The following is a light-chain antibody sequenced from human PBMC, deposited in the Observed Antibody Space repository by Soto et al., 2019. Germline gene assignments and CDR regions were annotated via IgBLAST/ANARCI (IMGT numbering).Light chain of an antibody. CDR1: QSVLYSSNNNNY. J-gene: IGKJ2*01. Sequence: DIVMTQSPDSLAVSLGERATINCKSSQSVLYSSNNNNYLAWYQQKPGQPPKLLIYWASTRESGVPDRFSGSGSWTDFTLTISSLQAEDVAVYYCQQYYSPPHTFGQGTKLEIK. V-gene: IGKV4-1*01. CDR2: WAS. CDR3: QQYYSPPHT.